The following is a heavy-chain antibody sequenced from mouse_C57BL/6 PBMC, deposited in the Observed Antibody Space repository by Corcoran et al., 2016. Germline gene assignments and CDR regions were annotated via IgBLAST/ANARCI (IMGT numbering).Heavy chain of an antibody. V-gene: IGHV1-26*01. D-gene: IGHD2-4*01. CDR2: INPNNGGT. J-gene: IGHJ2*01. CDR3: ARSITPYCYFDY. Sequence: EVQLQQSGPELEMPGVSVKISCKAYGDTFTDYYMNWVKQSHGKSLEWIGDINPNNGGTSYNQKLKGKATLTVEKSSSTAYMELRSLTSEDSAVYYCARSITPYCYFDYWGQGTTLTVSS. CDR1: GDTFTDYY.